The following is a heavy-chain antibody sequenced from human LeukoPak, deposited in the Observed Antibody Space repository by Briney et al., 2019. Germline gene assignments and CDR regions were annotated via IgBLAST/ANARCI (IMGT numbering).Heavy chain of an antibody. V-gene: IGHV3-23*01. J-gene: IGHJ2*01. CDR2: ISGSGGST. D-gene: IGHD6-25*01. CDR1: GFTFSSYA. CDR3: AKGTAAVIYADWYFDL. Sequence: PGGSLRLSCAASGFTFSSYAMSWVRQAPGKGLEWASAISGSGGSTYYADSVKGRFTISRDNSKNTLYLQMNSLRAEDTAVYYCAKGTAAVIYADWYFDLGGGGTRVTVSS.